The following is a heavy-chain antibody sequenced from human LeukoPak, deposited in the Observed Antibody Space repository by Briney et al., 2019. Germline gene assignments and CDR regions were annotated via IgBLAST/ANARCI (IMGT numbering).Heavy chain of an antibody. D-gene: IGHD4-17*01. CDR2: IYTSGST. J-gene: IGHJ4*02. CDR3: ARGLGDYAADY. CDR1: GGSISSGSYY. Sequence: SETLSLTCTVSGGSISSGSYYWSWIRQHAGKGLEWIGRIYTSGSTNYNPFLKSRVTISVDTSKNQFSLKLSSVTAADTAVYYCARGLGDYAADYWGQGTLVTVSS. V-gene: IGHV4-61*02.